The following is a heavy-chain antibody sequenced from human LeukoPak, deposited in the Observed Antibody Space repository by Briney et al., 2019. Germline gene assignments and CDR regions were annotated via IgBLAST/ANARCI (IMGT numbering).Heavy chain of an antibody. V-gene: IGHV4-34*01. Sequence: PSETLSLTCAVYGGSFSGYYWSWIRQPPGKGLEWIGEINHSGSTNYNPSLKSRVTISVDTSKNQFSLKLSSVTAADTAVYYCARGLSSGSSTYYYFDYWGQGTLVTVSS. CDR3: ARGLSSGSSTYYYFDY. CDR2: INHSGST. D-gene: IGHD6-6*01. CDR1: GGSFSGYY. J-gene: IGHJ4*02.